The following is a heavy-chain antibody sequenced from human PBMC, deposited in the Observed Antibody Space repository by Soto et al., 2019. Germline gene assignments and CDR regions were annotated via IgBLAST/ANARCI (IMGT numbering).Heavy chain of an antibody. CDR2: INPNSGGT. Sequence: ASVKVSCKASGYTFTGYYMQWVRQAPGQGLEWMGWINPNSGGTNYAQKFQGWVTMTRDTSISTAYMELSRLRSDDTAVYYCARGPITIFYGMDVWGQGTTVTVSS. J-gene: IGHJ6*02. CDR1: GYTFTGYY. CDR3: ARGPITIFYGMDV. V-gene: IGHV1-2*04. D-gene: IGHD3-9*01.